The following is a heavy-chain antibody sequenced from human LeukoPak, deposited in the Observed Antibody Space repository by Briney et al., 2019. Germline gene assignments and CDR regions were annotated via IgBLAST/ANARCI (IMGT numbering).Heavy chain of an antibody. CDR2: IIPIFGTA. Sequence: GASVKVSCKASGGTFSSYAISWVRQAPGQGLEWMGGIIPIFGTANYAQKFQGRVTITADESTSTAYMELSSLRAEDTAVYYCARCEDMVVVPAAIGSGDYYYYYGMDVWGQGTTVTVSS. CDR3: ARCEDMVVVPAAIGSGDYYYYYGMDV. CDR1: GGTFSSYA. J-gene: IGHJ6*02. V-gene: IGHV1-69*13. D-gene: IGHD2-2*01.